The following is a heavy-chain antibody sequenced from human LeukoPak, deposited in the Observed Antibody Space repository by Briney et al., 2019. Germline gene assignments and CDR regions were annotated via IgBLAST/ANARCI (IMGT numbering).Heavy chain of an antibody. Sequence: GGSLRLSCAASGFTFSLYSMNWVRQAPGKGLDWVSCISSSSSYIYYADSVKGRFTISRDNAKNSLYLQVSSLRAEDTAVYYCARGDGRGSYKDYYFDYWGQGILVTVSS. V-gene: IGHV3-21*01. CDR1: GFTFSLYS. CDR2: ISSSSSYI. J-gene: IGHJ4*02. CDR3: ARGDGRGSYKDYYFDY. D-gene: IGHD1-26*01.